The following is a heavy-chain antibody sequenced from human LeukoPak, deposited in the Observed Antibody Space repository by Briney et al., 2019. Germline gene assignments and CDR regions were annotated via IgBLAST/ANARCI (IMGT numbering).Heavy chain of an antibody. D-gene: IGHD5-18*01. CDR3: AKGGSNAHTPTDY. J-gene: IGHJ4*02. Sequence: GGSLRLSCAASGFIFSNYAMSWVRQAPGKGLEWVSGIGDNGAGTYYADSVKGRFTISRDNSKNTLYLQMNSLRAEDTAVYYCAKGGSNAHTPTDYWGQGTLVTVSS. V-gene: IGHV3-23*01. CDR1: GFIFSNYA. CDR2: IGDNGAGT.